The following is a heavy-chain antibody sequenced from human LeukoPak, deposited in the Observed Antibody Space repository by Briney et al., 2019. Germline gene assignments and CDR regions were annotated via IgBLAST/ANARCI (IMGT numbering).Heavy chain of an antibody. CDR3: ARLPEGY. Sequence: GRSLRLSCAASGFTFSSYAVHWVRQAPGKGLEWVAIISYDGSNKYYADSVQGRFTISRDNSKNTLYLQMNSLRAEDTAAYYCARLPEGYWGQGTLVTVSS. J-gene: IGHJ4*02. CDR2: ISYDGSNK. D-gene: IGHD5-18*01. V-gene: IGHV3-30*01. CDR1: GFTFSSYA.